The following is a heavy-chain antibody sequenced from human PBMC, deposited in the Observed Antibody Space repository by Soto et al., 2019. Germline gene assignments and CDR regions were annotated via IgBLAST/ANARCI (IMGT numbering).Heavy chain of an antibody. Sequence: GGSLRLSCAASGFTFSSYAMHWVRQAPGKGLEWVSSISSSSSYIYYADSVKGRFTISRDNAKNSLYLQMNSLRAEDTAVYYCARGYYDSSGYSHYYYYGMDVWGQGTTVTVSS. J-gene: IGHJ6*02. CDR2: ISSSSSYI. CDR1: GFTFSSYA. V-gene: IGHV3-21*01. CDR3: ARGYYDSSGYSHYYYYGMDV. D-gene: IGHD3-22*01.